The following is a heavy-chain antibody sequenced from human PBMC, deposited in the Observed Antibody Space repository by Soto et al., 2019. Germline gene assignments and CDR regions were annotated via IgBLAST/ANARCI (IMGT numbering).Heavy chain of an antibody. CDR1: ADSLSTSGSY. J-gene: IGHJ3*01. CDR2: FYYSGST. D-gene: IGHD3-10*02. CDR3: ARRGLMLVPL. V-gene: IGHV4-39*01. Sequence: NPSETLSLTCTVPADSLSTSGSYLVWIRQPPGKGLEWIGSFYYSGSTSYNSSLQSRLTISVDTSKNLFSLNLRSVTAADTATYYCARRGLMLVPLWGQGTVVTVSS.